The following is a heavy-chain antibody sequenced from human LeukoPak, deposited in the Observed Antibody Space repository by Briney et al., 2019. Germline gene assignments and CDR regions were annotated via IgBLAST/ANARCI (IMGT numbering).Heavy chain of an antibody. D-gene: IGHD6-19*01. CDR2: INHSGST. J-gene: IGHJ4*02. V-gene: IGHV4-34*01. Sequence: SETLSLTCAVSGGSFCGYYWSWIRQPPGKGLEWIGEINHSGSTNYNPSLKSRVTISVDTSKNQFSLKLSSVTAADTAVYYCARVVSSGWYPFDYWGQGTLVTVSS. CDR1: GGSFCGYY. CDR3: ARVVSSGWYPFDY.